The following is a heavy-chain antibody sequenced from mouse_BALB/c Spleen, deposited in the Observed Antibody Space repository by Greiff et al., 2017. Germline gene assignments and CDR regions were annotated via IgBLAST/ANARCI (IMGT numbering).Heavy chain of an antibody. CDR3: ARDPFTATGCFDV. D-gene: IGHD1-2*01. CDR2: IWAGGST. CDR1: GFSLTSYG. J-gene: IGHJ1*01. V-gene: IGHV2-9*02. Sequence: QVQLKQSGPGLVAPSQSLSITCTVSGFSLTSYGVHWVRQPPGKGLEWLGVIWAGGSTNYNSALMSRLSISKDNSKSQVFLKMNSLQTDDTAMYYCARDPFTATGCFDVWGAGTTVTVSS.